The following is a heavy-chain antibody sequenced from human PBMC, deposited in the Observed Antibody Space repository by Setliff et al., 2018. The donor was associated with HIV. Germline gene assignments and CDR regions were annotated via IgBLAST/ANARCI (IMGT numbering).Heavy chain of an antibody. V-gene: IGHV3-48*03. D-gene: IGHD3-3*01. CDR3: AGEGRITSFGVIIPGSNALDV. Sequence: PGGSLRLSCAASGFTFFSYEMNWVRQAPGKGLEWISYISSTGNTIYYADSVKGRFTISRDNAKNSLSLQMNSLRAEDTAVYYCAGEGRITSFGVIIPGSNALDVWGQGTTVTVSS. CDR2: ISSTGNTI. CDR1: GFTFFSYE. J-gene: IGHJ6*02.